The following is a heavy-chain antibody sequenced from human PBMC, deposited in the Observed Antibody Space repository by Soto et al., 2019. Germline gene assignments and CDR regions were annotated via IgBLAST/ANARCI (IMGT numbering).Heavy chain of an antibody. CDR3: AREETAWPLAYGLDV. CDR2: IGRRSDI. J-gene: IGHJ6*02. Sequence: PGGSLRLSCEASGFSFSTYSMHWVRQAPGKGLEWVSSIGRRSDIYYADSVKDRFTISRDNAKNSVSLQMNSLRDEDTAVYYCAREETAWPLAYGLDVWGQGTTVTV. D-gene: IGHD2-21*02. V-gene: IGHV3-21*01. CDR1: GFSFSTYS.